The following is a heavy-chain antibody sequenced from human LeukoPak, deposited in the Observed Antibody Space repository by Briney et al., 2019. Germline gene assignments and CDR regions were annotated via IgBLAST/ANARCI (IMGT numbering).Heavy chain of an antibody. J-gene: IGHJ4*02. Sequence: GGSLRLSCAASGFTFSGSAMHWVRQASGKGLEWVGRIRSKANSYATAYAASVKGRFTISRDDSKNTAYLQMNGLKTEDTAVYYCTADYSNSEATFDYWGQGTLVTVSS. CDR3: TADYSNSEATFDY. V-gene: IGHV3-73*01. CDR1: GFTFSGSA. CDR2: IRSKANSYAT. D-gene: IGHD4-11*01.